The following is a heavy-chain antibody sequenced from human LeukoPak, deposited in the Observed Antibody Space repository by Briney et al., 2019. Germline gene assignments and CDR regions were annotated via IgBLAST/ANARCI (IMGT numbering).Heavy chain of an antibody. J-gene: IGHJ3*02. D-gene: IGHD7-27*01. CDR2: FNTYTGNP. Sequence: ASVKVSCKASGYSFTTYGMNWVPQAPGQGLEWMGWFNTYTGNPTYAQGFTGRFVFSMDTSASTAYLQISSLKAEDMAMYYCAIPDPNWGKDAFDIWGQGTMVTVSS. CDR3: AIPDPNWGKDAFDI. CDR1: GYSFTTYG. V-gene: IGHV7-81*01.